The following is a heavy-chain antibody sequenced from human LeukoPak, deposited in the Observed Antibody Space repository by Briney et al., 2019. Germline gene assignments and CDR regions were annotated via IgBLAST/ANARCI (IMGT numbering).Heavy chain of an antibody. CDR3: ARGGTSSWNGWFDP. CDR1: SGSIYTGTYY. CDR2: ISTGGST. Sequence: SETLSLTCTVSSGSIYTGTYYWSWIRRPAGKGLEWIGRISTGGSTNYNPSLKSRVTISVDTSKNHFSLRLGSVTAADTAVYYCARGGTSSWNGWFDPWGQGTLVTVSS. D-gene: IGHD6-13*01. V-gene: IGHV4-61*02. J-gene: IGHJ5*02.